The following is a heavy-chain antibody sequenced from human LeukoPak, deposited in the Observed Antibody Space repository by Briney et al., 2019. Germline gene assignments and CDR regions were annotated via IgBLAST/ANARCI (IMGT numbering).Heavy chain of an antibody. D-gene: IGHD6-19*01. CDR2: MSPHSGNT. J-gene: IGHJ4*02. CDR1: GYTFSNYE. Sequence: ASVKVSCKASGYTFSNYEINWVRQASGHGLEWMGWMSPHSGNTDYSQKFQGRLTITRDTSISTAYMELTSLRSEDMAVYYCARAVKYRSGPLTDLLPYYFDYWGQGTLVTVSS. CDR3: ARAVKYRSGPLTDLLPYYFDY. V-gene: IGHV1-8*03.